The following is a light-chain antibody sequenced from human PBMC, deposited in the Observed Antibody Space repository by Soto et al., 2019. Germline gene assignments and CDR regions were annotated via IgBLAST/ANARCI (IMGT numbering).Light chain of an antibody. Sequence: MTQSPATLSVSPGERATLSCRASQSVSSNLAWYQQKPGKAPKLLIYDASSLESGVLSRFSGSGSGTEFTLTISSLQPDDFATYYCQQYNSYSVWTFGQGTKVDI. CDR1: QSVSSN. J-gene: IGKJ1*01. CDR2: DAS. CDR3: QQYNSYSVWT. V-gene: IGKV1-5*01.